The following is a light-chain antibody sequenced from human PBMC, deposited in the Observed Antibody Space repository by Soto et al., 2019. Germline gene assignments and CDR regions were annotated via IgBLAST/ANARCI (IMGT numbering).Light chain of an antibody. V-gene: IGKV3-20*01. CDR1: QSVSSSF. CDR2: GAS. J-gene: IGKJ2*01. Sequence: EIVLTQSPGTLPLSPGERATLSCRASQSVSSSFLAWYQQKPGQAPRLLIYGASSRATGIPDRFSGSGSGTDFTLTISRLEPEDFAVYYCQQYGSAPLTFGQGTKLGIK. CDR3: QQYGSAPLT.